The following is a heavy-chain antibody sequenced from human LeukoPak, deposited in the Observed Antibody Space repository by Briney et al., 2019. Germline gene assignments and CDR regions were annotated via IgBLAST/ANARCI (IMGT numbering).Heavy chain of an antibody. CDR3: ARQPVAGTVYYFDY. J-gene: IGHJ4*02. Sequence: SETLSLTCTVSGGSIGTISYYWGWIRQPPGKGLEWIGNIYYSGSTYYNPSLKSRVTISVDTSKNQFSLKLSSVTAADTAVYYCARQPVAGTVYYFDYWGQGTLVTVSS. D-gene: IGHD6-19*01. CDR1: GGSIGTISYY. CDR2: IYYSGST. V-gene: IGHV4-39*01.